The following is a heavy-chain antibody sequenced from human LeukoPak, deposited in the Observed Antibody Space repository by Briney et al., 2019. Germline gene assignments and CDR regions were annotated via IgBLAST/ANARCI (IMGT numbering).Heavy chain of an antibody. CDR3: ARGVAARLYY. J-gene: IGHJ4*02. CDR2: IYYSGNT. V-gene: IGHV4-59*01. D-gene: IGHD6-6*01. CDR1: GGSISSYY. Sequence: SETLSLTCTVSGGSISSYYWSWIRRPPGKGLEWIGYIYYSGNTNYNPSLKSRVTISVDTSKNQFSLKLSSVTAADTAVYYCARGVAARLYYWGQGTLVTVSS.